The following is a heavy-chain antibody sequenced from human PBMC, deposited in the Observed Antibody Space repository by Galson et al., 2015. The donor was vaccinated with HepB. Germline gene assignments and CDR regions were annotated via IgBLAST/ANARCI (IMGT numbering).Heavy chain of an antibody. CDR3: AKAPTYYYDSSGHWYFDL. CDR1: GFTFSSYA. J-gene: IGHJ2*01. CDR2: ISGSGGST. D-gene: IGHD3-22*01. Sequence: SLRLSCAASGFTFSSYAMSWVRQAPGKGLEWVSAISGSGGSTYYADSVKGRFTISRDNSKNTLYLQMNSLRAEDTAVYYCAKAPTYYYDSSGHWYFDLWGRGTLVTVSS. V-gene: IGHV3-23*01.